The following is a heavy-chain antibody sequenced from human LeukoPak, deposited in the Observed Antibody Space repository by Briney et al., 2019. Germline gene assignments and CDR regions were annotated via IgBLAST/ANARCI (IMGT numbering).Heavy chain of an antibody. CDR2: IYYSGST. V-gene: IGHV4-31*03. CDR3: ARGVVRRQQLVRDFDY. D-gene: IGHD6-13*01. Sequence: SQTLSLTCTVSGGSISSGGYYWSWIRQHPGKGLEWIGYIYYSGSTYYNPSLKSRVTISVDTSKNQFSLKLSSVTAADTAVYYCARGVVRRQQLVRDFDYWGQGTLVTVSS. CDR1: GGSISSGGYY. J-gene: IGHJ4*02.